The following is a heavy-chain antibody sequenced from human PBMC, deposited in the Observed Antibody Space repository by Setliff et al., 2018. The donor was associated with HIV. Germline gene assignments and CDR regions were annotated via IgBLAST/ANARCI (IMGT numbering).Heavy chain of an antibody. Sequence: LSLTCIVSSGDYYWTWIRQHPGKGLEWIGYIYYSGIRNYNPSLKSRVTMSLDTSKNRFSLQLRSVTAADTAVYHCARQNIAAYWFDPWGQGTLVTVSS. J-gene: IGHJ5*02. CDR2: IYYSGIR. CDR3: ARQNIAAYWFDP. V-gene: IGHV4-31*02. CDR1: SGDYY. D-gene: IGHD2-15*01.